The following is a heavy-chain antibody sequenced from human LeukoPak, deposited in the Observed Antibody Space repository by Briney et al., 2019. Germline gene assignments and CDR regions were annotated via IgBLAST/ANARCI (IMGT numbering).Heavy chain of an antibody. Sequence: GGSLRLSCAASGFTFSSYVMHWVRQAPGKGLEWVAVISSDGSNKYYADSVKGRFTISRDNSKNTLYLQMNSLRAEDTAVYYCASDSGWYLGYWGQGALVTVSS. CDR1: GFTFSSYV. CDR3: ASDSGWYLGY. D-gene: IGHD6-19*01. V-gene: IGHV3-30*03. J-gene: IGHJ4*02. CDR2: ISSDGSNK.